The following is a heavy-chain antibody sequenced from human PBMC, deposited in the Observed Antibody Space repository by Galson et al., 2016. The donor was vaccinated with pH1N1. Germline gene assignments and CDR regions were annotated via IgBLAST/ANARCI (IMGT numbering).Heavy chain of an antibody. CDR1: GFTLSNFW. CDR3: VRKIGGESSY. CDR2: INQDGSER. J-gene: IGHJ4*03. Sequence: SLRLSCAASGFTLSNFWMSWVRQAPGKGLEWVANINQDGSERYYVDSVKGRFAISRDNTKNSMFLQMNSLRAEGTAVYYCVRKIGGESSYWGQGTLVTVSS. D-gene: IGHD2-21*01. V-gene: IGHV3-7*03.